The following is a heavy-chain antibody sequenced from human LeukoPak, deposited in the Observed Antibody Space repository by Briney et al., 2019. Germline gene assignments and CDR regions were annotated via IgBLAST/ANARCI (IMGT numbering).Heavy chain of an antibody. CDR1: GFSLSTNGVG. Sequence: SGPTLVKPTQTLTLTCTFSGFSLSTNGVGVGWIRQPPGEALEWLTLIYWDDDKRYNPSLKSRLTVTKAVSKNQVVLTLTNMDPVDTATYYCAHRLTGYNSNWYHGYFDYWGQGTLVTVSS. J-gene: IGHJ4*02. V-gene: IGHV2-5*02. D-gene: IGHD6-13*01. CDR3: AHRLTGYNSNWYHGYFDY. CDR2: IYWDDDK.